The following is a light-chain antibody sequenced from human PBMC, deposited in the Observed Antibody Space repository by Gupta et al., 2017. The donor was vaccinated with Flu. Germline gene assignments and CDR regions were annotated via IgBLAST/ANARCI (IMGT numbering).Light chain of an antibody. CDR1: SSNLGNNI. J-gene: IGLJ3*02. V-gene: IGLV1-44*01. CDR2: SND. Sequence: QSVVTQPPSASGTPGQRVTISCSGTSSNLGNNIVNWFHQLPGTAPKLLIYSNDKRPSGVPERVSGTKYGTTASLAISGLQAEDEGDYYCAVGDDSRDGVLFGGGTKVTVL. CDR3: AVGDDSRDGVL.